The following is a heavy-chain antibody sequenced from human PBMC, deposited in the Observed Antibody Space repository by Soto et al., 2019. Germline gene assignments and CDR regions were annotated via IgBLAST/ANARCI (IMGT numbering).Heavy chain of an antibody. D-gene: IGHD3-22*01. CDR3: AKDRRGYLYLKGDWFDP. Sequence: EVQLLESGGGLVQPGGSLRLSCAASGFTFSSYAMSWVRQAPGKGLEWVSAISGSGGSTYYADSVKGRFTISRDNSKNTLYLQMNSLRAEDTAVYYCAKDRRGYLYLKGDWFDPWGQGTLVTVSS. V-gene: IGHV3-23*01. J-gene: IGHJ5*02. CDR2: ISGSGGST. CDR1: GFTFSSYA.